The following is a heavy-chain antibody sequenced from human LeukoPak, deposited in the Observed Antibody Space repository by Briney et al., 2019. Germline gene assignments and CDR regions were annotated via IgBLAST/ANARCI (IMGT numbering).Heavy chain of an antibody. J-gene: IGHJ4*02. Sequence: GGSLRLSCAASGFTVSSNYMSWVRQAPGKGLEWVSVIYSGGSAYYADSVKGRFTISRDNSKNTLYLQMNSLRAEDTAVYYCARAITLRYYFDYWGQGTLVTVSS. CDR3: ARAITLRYYFDY. D-gene: IGHD3-10*01. CDR1: GFTVSSNY. CDR2: IYSGGSA. V-gene: IGHV3-66*02.